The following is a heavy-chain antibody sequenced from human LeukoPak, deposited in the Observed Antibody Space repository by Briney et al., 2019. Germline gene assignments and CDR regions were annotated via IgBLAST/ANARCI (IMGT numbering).Heavy chain of an antibody. Sequence: SETLSLTCTVSGGSISSGTYYWTWIRQPAGKGLEWIGRIYTSGSTNYNPSLKSRVTISVDTSKNQFSLKLRSVTAADTAVYYCARDRSSRPRDGSRRDGYNSGFDPWGQGTLVTVSS. CDR2: IYTSGST. J-gene: IGHJ5*02. D-gene: IGHD5-24*01. CDR3: ARDRSSRPRDGSRRDGYNSGFDP. CDR1: GGSISSGTYY. V-gene: IGHV4-61*02.